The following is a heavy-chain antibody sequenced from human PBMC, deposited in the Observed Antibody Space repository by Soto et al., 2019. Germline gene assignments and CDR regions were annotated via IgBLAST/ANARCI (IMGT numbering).Heavy chain of an antibody. CDR3: ARRNGGTFDY. V-gene: IGHV4-59*08. CDR2: IYYSGST. J-gene: IGHJ4*02. Sequence: QVQLQESGPGLVKPSETLSLTCTVSGGSISSYYWSWIRQPPGKGLEWIGYIYYSGSTNYNPSLXSXVXIXXDTSKNQFSLKLSSVTAADTAVYYCARRNGGTFDYWGQGTLVTVSS. D-gene: IGHD2-15*01. CDR1: GGSISSYY.